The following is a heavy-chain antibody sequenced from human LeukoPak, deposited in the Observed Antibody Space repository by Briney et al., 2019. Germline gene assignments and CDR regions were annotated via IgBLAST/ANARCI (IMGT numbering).Heavy chain of an antibody. V-gene: IGHV4-30-2*05. CDR3: ARDCSGGSCYGAFDI. D-gene: IGHD2-15*01. CDR2: IYHSGST. Sequence: SETLSLTCAVSGGSISSGGYSWSWIRQPPGKGLEWIGYIYHSGSTYYNPSLKSRVTISVDTSENRFSLKLSSVTATDTAVYYCARDCSGGSCYGAFDIWGQGTMVTVSS. CDR1: GGSISSGGYS. J-gene: IGHJ3*02.